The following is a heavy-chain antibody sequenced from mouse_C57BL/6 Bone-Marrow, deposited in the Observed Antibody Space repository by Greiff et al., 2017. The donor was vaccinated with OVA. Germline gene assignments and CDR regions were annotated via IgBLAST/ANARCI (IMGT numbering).Heavy chain of an antibody. CDR2: FHPYNDDT. V-gene: IGHV1-47*01. CDR3: ARGTTVVEDAMDY. Sequence: QVQLKESGAELVKPGASVKMSCKASGYTFTTYPIEWMKQNHGQSLEWIGNFHPYNDDTKYNEKFKGKATLTVEKSSSTVYLELSRLTSDDSAVYYCARGTTVVEDAMDYWGQGTSVTVSS. J-gene: IGHJ4*01. CDR1: GYTFTTYP. D-gene: IGHD1-1*01.